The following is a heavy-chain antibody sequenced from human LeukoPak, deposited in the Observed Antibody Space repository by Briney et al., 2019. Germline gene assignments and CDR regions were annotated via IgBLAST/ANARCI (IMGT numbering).Heavy chain of an antibody. CDR1: GFTFSSYW. D-gene: IGHD6-19*01. J-gene: IGHJ4*02. CDR3: ARDPTYSSGSSFFDY. CDR2: ISGGGGTT. Sequence: GGSLRLSCAASGFTFSSYWMHWVRQAPGKGLEWVSAISGGGGTTYYADSVKGRFTISRDNAKNSLYLQMNSLRAEDTAVYYCARDPTYSSGSSFFDYWGQGTLVTVSS. V-gene: IGHV3-48*01.